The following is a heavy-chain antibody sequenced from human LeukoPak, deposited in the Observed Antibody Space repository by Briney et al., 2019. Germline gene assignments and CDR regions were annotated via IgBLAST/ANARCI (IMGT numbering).Heavy chain of an antibody. CDR1: GGSISSYY. D-gene: IGHD6-19*01. Sequence: SETLSLTCTVSGGSISSYYWSWIRQPAGKGLEWIGRIYTSGSTNYNPSLKSRVTMSVDTSKNQFFLKLSSVTAADTAVYYCARDSGSGGHPDWFDPWGQGTLVTVSS. J-gene: IGHJ5*02. V-gene: IGHV4-4*07. CDR3: ARDSGSGGHPDWFDP. CDR2: IYTSGST.